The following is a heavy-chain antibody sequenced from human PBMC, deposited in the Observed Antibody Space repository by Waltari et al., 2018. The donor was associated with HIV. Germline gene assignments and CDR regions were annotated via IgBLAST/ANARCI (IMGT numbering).Heavy chain of an antibody. CDR3: ARDPLCSLSVYATFDF. CDR2: IAYDGSNK. J-gene: IGHJ4*02. Sequence: QVQLVESGGGVVQPGRSLRLSCAASGFTLSSYAMHWVRQAPGKGLAWVAVIAYDGSNKYYADSVKGRFTISRDNSKNTLYLQLNSLRPEDTAVYYCARDPLCSLSVYATFDFWGQGTLVTVSS. V-gene: IGHV3-30*01. D-gene: IGHD2-8*01. CDR1: GFTLSSYA.